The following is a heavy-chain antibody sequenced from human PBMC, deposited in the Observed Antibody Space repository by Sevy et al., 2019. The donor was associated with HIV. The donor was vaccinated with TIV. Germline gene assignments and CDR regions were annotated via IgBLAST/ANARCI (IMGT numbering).Heavy chain of an antibody. D-gene: IGHD4-4*01. V-gene: IGHV3-15*01. CDR2: IKSETDGGAA. CDR3: TTDFGFYSSQ. J-gene: IGHJ4*02. Sequence: GGSLRLSCAASGITFSSAWMSWVRLVPGKGLEWLGRIKSETDGGAADYAAAVKGRFTISRDDSKKTLYLQLNSLKTEETAVYYCTTDFGFYSSQWGQGTLVTVSS. CDR1: GITFSSAW.